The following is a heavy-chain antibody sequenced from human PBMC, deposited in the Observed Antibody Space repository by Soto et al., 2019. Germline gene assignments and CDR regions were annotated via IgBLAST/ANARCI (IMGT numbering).Heavy chain of an antibody. Sequence: EVQLLESGGGLVQPGGSLRLSCGVSGFTFNDFEMNWVRQAPGKGLEWLAYIDGSGTTKKYADSVRGRFTISRDNPNNSRFLQMSSRRAADTAIYYCARGFGRFNYWGQGLLVSFSS. CDR3: ARGFGRFNY. D-gene: IGHD3-10*01. CDR2: IDGSGTTK. V-gene: IGHV3-48*03. CDR1: GFTFNDFE. J-gene: IGHJ4*02.